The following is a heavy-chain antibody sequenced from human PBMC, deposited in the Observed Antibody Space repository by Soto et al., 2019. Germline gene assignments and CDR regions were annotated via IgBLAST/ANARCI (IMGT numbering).Heavy chain of an antibody. D-gene: IGHD3-10*01. Sequence: PSETLSLTCAVYGGSFSGYYWSWIRQPPGKGLEWIGEINHSGSTNYNPSLKSRVTISVDTSKNQFSLKLSSVTAADTAVYYCARGGSAYYYGSGSYYNKRLYGMDVWGQGTTVTVSS. V-gene: IGHV4-34*01. CDR3: ARGGSAYYYGSGSYYNKRLYGMDV. CDR1: GGSFSGYY. J-gene: IGHJ6*02. CDR2: INHSGST.